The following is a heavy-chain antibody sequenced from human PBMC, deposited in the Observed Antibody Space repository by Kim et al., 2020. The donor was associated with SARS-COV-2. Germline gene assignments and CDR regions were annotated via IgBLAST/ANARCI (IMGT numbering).Heavy chain of an antibody. D-gene: IGHD3-16*01. Sequence: ASVKVSCKTSGHFFTRDSIHLVRQAPGQGLEWMGGIDCGNGNTIYSQKFQGRVTFTTDTSASTAYMELSFLRSEDSAVYYCLGGFYFDYWGQGTLVTAPS. CDR3: LGGFYFDY. J-gene: IGHJ4*02. CDR1: GHFFTRDS. V-gene: IGHV1-3*01. CDR2: IDCGNGNT.